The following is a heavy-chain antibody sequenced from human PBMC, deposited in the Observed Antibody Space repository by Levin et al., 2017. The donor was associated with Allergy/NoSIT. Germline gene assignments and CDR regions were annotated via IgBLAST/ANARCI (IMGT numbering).Heavy chain of an antibody. CDR2: INHSGST. CDR1: GGSFSGYY. V-gene: IGHV4-34*01. CDR3: ARFKRYFDWLYKAPGFDP. J-gene: IGHJ5*02. D-gene: IGHD3-9*01. Sequence: PSETLSLTCAVYGGSFSGYYWSWIRQPPGKGLEWIGEINHSGSTNYNPSLKSRVTISVDTSKNQFSLKLSSVTAADTAVYYCARFKRYFDWLYKAPGFDPWGQGTLVTVSS.